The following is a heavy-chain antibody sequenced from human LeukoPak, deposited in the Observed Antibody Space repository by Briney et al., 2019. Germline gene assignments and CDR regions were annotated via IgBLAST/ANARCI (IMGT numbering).Heavy chain of an antibody. V-gene: IGHV3-23*01. D-gene: IGHD6-13*01. CDR1: GFTFSDYY. CDR2: ISGSGGRT. J-gene: IGHJ4*02. Sequence: GGSLRPSCAASGFTFSDYYMNWIRQAPGKGLEWVSSISGSGGRTYYADSVKGRFTISRDNSKNTVYLQMDSLRAEDTAVYYCAKVWGVAVAGFPFDYWGQGTLVTVSS. CDR3: AKVWGVAVAGFPFDY.